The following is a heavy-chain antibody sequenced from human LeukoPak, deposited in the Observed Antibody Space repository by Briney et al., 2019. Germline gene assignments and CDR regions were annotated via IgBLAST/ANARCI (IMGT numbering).Heavy chain of an antibody. CDR3: ARPSGSSSPIEH. V-gene: IGHV5-51*01. CDR1: GYNFTNFW. J-gene: IGHJ1*01. D-gene: IGHD3-10*01. CDR2: LYPGDSET. Sequence: GESLKISCKASGYNFTNFWIGWVRQMPGRGLEWMGVLYPGDSETRYSPSFQGQVTISADKSISTAYLQWSSLKASDTAMYYCARPSGSSSPIEHWGQGTLVTVSS.